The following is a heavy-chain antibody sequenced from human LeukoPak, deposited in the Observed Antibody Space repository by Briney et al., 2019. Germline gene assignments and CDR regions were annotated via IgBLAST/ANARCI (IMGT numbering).Heavy chain of an antibody. CDR1: GFTVSSNS. V-gene: IGHV3-53*01. CDR2: IYSGGNT. J-gene: IGHJ4*02. D-gene: IGHD2-15*01. CDR3: ARRAGEYSHPYDY. Sequence: PGGSLRLSCTVSGFTVSSNSWSWVRQAPGKGLEWVSFIYSGGNTHYSDSVKGRFTLSRDNSKNTLYLQMNSPRAEDTAIYYCARRAGEYSHPYDYWGQGTLVTVSS.